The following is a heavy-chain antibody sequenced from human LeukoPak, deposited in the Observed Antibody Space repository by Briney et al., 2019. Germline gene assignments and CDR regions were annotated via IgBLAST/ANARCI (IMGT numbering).Heavy chain of an antibody. CDR2: ISGSGGST. J-gene: IGHJ4*02. CDR1: GFTFSSYA. V-gene: IGHV3-23*01. CDR3: AKVEGVLGYFDY. Sequence: GGSLRLSCAASGFTFSSYAMSWVRQAPGKGLEWVSAISGSGGSTYYADSGKGRFTISRDNSKNTLYLQMNSLRAEDTAVYYCAKVEGVLGYFDYWGQGTLVTVSS. D-gene: IGHD2-15*01.